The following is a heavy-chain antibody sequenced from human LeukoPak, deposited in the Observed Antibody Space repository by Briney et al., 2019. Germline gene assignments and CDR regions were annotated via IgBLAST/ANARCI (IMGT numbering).Heavy chain of an antibody. CDR2: IYYRGST. D-gene: IGHD6-19*01. J-gene: IGHJ6*02. CDR3: ARGVSIAVAGTNHYYGMDV. Sequence: SETLSLTCTVSGGSISSYYWSWIRQPPGKGLEWIGYIYYRGSTNYNPSLKSRVTISVDTSKNQFSLKLSSVTAADTAVYYCARGVSIAVAGTNHYYGMDVWGQGTTVTVSS. CDR1: GGSISSYY. V-gene: IGHV4-59*01.